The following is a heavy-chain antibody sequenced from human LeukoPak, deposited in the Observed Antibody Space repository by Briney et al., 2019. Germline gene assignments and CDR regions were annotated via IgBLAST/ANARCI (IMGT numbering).Heavy chain of an antibody. D-gene: IGHD3-10*01. CDR1: GGSISSGDYY. CDR2: IYYSGST. V-gene: IGHV4-30-4*01. CDR3: ARSGLTRGVISNWFDP. Sequence: SETLSLTCTVSGGSISSGDYYWSWIRQPPGKGLEWIGYIYYSGSTYYNPSLKSRVTISVDTSKNQFSLKLSSVTAADTAVYYCARSGLTRGVISNWFDPWGQGTLVTVSS. J-gene: IGHJ5*02.